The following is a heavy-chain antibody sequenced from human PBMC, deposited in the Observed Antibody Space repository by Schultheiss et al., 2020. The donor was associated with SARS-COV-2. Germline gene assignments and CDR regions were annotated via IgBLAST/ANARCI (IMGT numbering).Heavy chain of an antibody. Sequence: GGSLRLSCAASGFTFSNAWMSWVRQAPGKGLEWVGRIKSKTDGGTTDYAAPVKGRFTISRDDSKNTLYLQMNSLRAEDTAVYYCARSPYSSGWYDQYFDYWGQGTLVTVSS. CDR1: GFTFSNAW. D-gene: IGHD6-19*01. J-gene: IGHJ4*02. V-gene: IGHV3-15*01. CDR3: ARSPYSSGWYDQYFDY. CDR2: IKSKTDGGTT.